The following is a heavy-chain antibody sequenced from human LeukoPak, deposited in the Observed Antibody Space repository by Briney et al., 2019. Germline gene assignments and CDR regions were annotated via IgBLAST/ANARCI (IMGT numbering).Heavy chain of an antibody. CDR2: ISGSSSYI. Sequence: PGGSLRLSCAASGFTFSSYSMNWVRQAPGKGLEWVSSISGSSSYIYYADSVKGRFTISRDNAKNSLYLQMNSLRAEDTAVYYCARGRVAAAGNDWGQGTLVTVSS. J-gene: IGHJ4*02. CDR1: GFTFSSYS. CDR3: ARGRVAAAGND. V-gene: IGHV3-21*01. D-gene: IGHD6-13*01.